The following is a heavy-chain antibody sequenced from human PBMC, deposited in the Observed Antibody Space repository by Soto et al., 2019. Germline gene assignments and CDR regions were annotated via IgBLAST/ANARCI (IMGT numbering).Heavy chain of an antibody. J-gene: IGHJ5*02. V-gene: IGHV3-23*01. CDR3: AKDPLGDYDSSRFDP. CDR1: GFTFNSYA. D-gene: IGHD4-17*01. CDR2: ISGSGGST. Sequence: PGGSLRLSCAASGFTFNSYAMSWVRQAPGKGLEWVSAISGSGGSTYYADSVKGRFTISRDNSMNTLYLQLNSLRAEDTAVYYFAKDPLGDYDSSRFDPWGQGTQVTV.